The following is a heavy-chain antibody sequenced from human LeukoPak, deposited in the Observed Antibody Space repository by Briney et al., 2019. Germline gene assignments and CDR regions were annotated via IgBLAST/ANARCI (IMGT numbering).Heavy chain of an antibody. V-gene: IGHV1-46*01. CDR2: INPSGGST. Sequence: ASVKVSCKASGYTFTSYYMHWVRQAPGQGLEWMGIINPSGGSTSYAQKFQGRVTMTRDTSTSTVYMELSSLRSEDTAVYYCARRSTTVTTIFYLDYWGQGTLVTVSS. CDR3: ARRSTTVTTIFYLDY. D-gene: IGHD4-17*01. CDR1: GYTFTSYY. J-gene: IGHJ4*02.